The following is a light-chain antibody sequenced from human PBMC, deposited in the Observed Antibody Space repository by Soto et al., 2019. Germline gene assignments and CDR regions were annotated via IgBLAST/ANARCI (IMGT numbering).Light chain of an antibody. CDR2: DVS. Sequence: QSALTQPAFVSGSPGQSITISCTGTSSDVGAYNYVSWYRQDAGKAPKLMIYDVSNRPSGVSDRFSGSKSGNTASLTISGLQADDEADYYCCAYTTSSTVLFGGGTKVTVL. CDR1: SSDVGAYNY. CDR3: CAYTTSSTVL. J-gene: IGLJ3*02. V-gene: IGLV2-14*01.